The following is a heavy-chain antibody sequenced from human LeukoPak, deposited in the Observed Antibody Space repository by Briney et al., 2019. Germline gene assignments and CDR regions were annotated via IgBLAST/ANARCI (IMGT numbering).Heavy chain of an antibody. CDR2: IKQDGSEK. CDR3: ARGLLGIDF. D-gene: IGHD2-8*02. V-gene: IGHV3-7*01. Sequence: GGSLRLSCAASGFTFSSYWMSWVRQAPGKGLEWVANIKQDGSEKYYVDSVEGRFTISRDNAKNTLYLQMNSLRAGDTAVYYCARGLLGIDFWAQGTLVTVSS. CDR1: GFTFSSYW. J-gene: IGHJ4*02.